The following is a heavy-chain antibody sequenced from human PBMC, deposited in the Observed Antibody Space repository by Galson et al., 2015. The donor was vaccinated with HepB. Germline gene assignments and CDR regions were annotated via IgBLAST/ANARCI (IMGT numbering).Heavy chain of an antibody. V-gene: IGHV3-53*01. J-gene: IGHJ2*01. D-gene: IGHD7-27*01. CDR3: VRVKVDWGSGWYFDV. CDR2: IYSGGNT. CDR1: GFTVSTNY. Sequence: SLRLSCAASGFTVSTNYMTWVRQAPGKGLEWVSIIYSGGNTYYADSVKGRFTISRDNSKNTLYLQMNSLRAEDTAVYYCVRVKVDWGSGWYFDVWGRGTLVTVSS.